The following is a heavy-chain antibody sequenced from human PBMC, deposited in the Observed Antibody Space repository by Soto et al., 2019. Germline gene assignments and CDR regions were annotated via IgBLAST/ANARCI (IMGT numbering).Heavy chain of an antibody. CDR3: PRLHLPSLQGAFDI. Sequence: QVQLQESGPGLVKPSETLSLTCSVSGGSINNVYWTWIRQSAGKGLEWIGRINTSGRTTYNPSLKGRVTTSIDTSKNQFSWTLISVTAADTALYYSPRLHLPSLQGAFDIWGQGTMVTVSS. V-gene: IGHV4-4*07. CDR2: INTSGRT. D-gene: IGHD3-3*02. CDR1: GGSINNVY. J-gene: IGHJ3*02.